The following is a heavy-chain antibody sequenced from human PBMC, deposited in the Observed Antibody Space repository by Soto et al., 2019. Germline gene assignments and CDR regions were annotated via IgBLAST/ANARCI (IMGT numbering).Heavy chain of an antibody. Sequence: EVPLEESGGALVQPGRSLRLSCAASGFTFDDYAMYWVRQVLGKGLEWVSSISWNSGNIGYADSVKGRFTTSRDNAENSLYLQMNSLRPEDTALYYCVRSKGGYSYGTPFDYWGQGTLVTVSS. V-gene: IGHV3-9*01. D-gene: IGHD5-18*01. CDR1: GFTFDDYA. CDR2: ISWNSGNI. J-gene: IGHJ4*02. CDR3: VRSKGGYSYGTPFDY.